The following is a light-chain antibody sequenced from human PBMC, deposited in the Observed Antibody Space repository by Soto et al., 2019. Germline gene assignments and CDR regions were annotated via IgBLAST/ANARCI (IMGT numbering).Light chain of an antibody. CDR1: SSDVGGYNY. CDR2: EVS. V-gene: IGLV2-8*01. Sequence: QSALTQPPSASGSPGQSVTISCPGTSSDVGGYNYVSWYQQHPGKAPKLMIYEVSKRPSGVPDRFSGSKSGNTAHLPVSGLQAEGEADDYCSSYAGSKKLRNVFGRGTKVTV. J-gene: IGLJ1*01. CDR3: SSYAGSKKLRNV.